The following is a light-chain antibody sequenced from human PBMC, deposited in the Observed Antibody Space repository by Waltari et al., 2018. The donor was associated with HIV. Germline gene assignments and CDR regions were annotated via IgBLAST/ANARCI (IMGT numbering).Light chain of an antibody. Sequence: QSVPTQPPSVSGAPGQRVSISCTGRSSHIGAGSDVQWYLKFPRTAPKHLTFGNNTRPSGVPDRFTASKSGTSASLNITGLQAADEADYFCQSYDSTLSGFWVFGGGTKLTVL. CDR3: QSYDSTLSGFWV. CDR1: SSHIGAGSD. V-gene: IGLV1-40*01. CDR2: GNN. J-gene: IGLJ3*02.